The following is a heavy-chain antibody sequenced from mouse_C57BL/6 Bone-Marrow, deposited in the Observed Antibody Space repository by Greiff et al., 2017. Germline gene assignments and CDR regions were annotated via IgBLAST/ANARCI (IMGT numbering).Heavy chain of an antibody. D-gene: IGHD1-1*01. CDR2: ISDGGSYT. CDR3: AREVTTVVEFAY. J-gene: IGHJ3*01. CDR1: GFTFSSYA. Sequence: EVQLVESGGGLVKPGGSLTLSCAASGFTFSSYAMSWVRQTPEKRLEWVATISDGGSYTYYPDNVKGRFTISRDNAKNTRYLKMSHLKSEDTAMDYCAREVTTVVEFAYWGQGTLVTVSA. V-gene: IGHV5-4*01.